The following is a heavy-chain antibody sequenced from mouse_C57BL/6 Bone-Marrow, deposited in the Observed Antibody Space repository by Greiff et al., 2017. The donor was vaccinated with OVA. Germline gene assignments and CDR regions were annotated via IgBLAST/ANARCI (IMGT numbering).Heavy chain of an antibody. Sequence: VQLQQPGAELVKPGASVKLSCKASGYTFTSYWMQWVKQRPGQGLEWIGELDPSASYTNYNQQFTGKATLTVDTSSSTAYMQLSSLTSEDSAVYYCAGDGSSSRGLFDYWGQGTTLTVSS. J-gene: IGHJ2*01. V-gene: IGHV1-50*01. CDR1: GYTFTSYW. CDR3: AGDGSSSRGLFDY. D-gene: IGHD1-1*01. CDR2: LDPSASYT.